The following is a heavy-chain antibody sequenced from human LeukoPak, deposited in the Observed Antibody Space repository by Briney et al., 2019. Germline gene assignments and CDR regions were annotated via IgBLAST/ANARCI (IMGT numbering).Heavy chain of an antibody. CDR1: AGSISSYY. D-gene: IGHD3-22*01. CDR2: TYYSGTT. CDR3: ARGGYYYFDY. V-gene: IGHV4-59*01. J-gene: IGHJ4*02. Sequence: SETLSLTCTVSAGSISSYYWSWIRHPPGKVREWIGYTYYSGTTNYNPSLKGRVPISVDTSKNQFSLKLSSVTAADTAVYYCARGGYYYFDYWGQGTLVTVSS.